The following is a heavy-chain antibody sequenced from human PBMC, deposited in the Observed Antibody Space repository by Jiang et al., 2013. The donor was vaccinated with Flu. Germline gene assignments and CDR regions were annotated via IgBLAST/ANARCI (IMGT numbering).Heavy chain of an antibody. V-gene: IGHV1-8*01. CDR1: GYTFTSYD. J-gene: IGHJ4*02. CDR2: MNPNSGRS. Sequence: AEVKKPGASVKVSCKASGYTFTSYDINWVRQATGQGLEWMGWMNPNSGRSGYAEKFQGRVTMTKNTAINTAYMELSSLTSEDTAIYYCARTHGDFDYWGQGTLVTVSS. CDR3: ARTHGDFDY. D-gene: IGHD4-17*01.